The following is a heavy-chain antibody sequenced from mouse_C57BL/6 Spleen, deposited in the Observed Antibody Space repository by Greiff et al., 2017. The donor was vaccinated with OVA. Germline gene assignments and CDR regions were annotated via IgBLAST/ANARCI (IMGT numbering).Heavy chain of an antibody. CDR2: ISPNSGCT. V-gene: IGHV1-64*01. J-gene: IGHJ3*01. D-gene: IGHD2-4*01. CDR3: ARRGDYDWFDY. Sequence: VQLQQPGAELVKPGASVKLSCKASGFTFTSYGMHWVQQRPGQGLEWIGTISPNSGCTNYNEKFKSKATLTVDKSSSTAYMQLSSLTSEDAADYDCARRGDYDWFDYWGQGTLVTVSA. CDR1: GFTFTSYG.